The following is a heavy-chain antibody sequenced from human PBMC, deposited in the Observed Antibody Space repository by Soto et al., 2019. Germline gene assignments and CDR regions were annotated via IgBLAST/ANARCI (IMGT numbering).Heavy chain of an antibody. CDR2: IWYDGSNK. D-gene: IGHD4-17*01. Sequence: QVQLVESGGGVVQPGRSLRLSCAASGFTFSSYVMHWVRQAPGKGLEWVAVIWYDGSNKYYADSVKGRFTISRDNSKNTLYLQMNSLRAEDTAVYYCARDPPLRYGDYYFDYWGQGTLVTVSS. J-gene: IGHJ4*02. V-gene: IGHV3-33*01. CDR1: GFTFSSYV. CDR3: ARDPPLRYGDYYFDY.